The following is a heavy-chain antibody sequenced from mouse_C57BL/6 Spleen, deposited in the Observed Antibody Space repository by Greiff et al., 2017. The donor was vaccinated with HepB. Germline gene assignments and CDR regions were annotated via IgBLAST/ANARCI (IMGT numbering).Heavy chain of an antibody. CDR2: ISYDGSN. CDR1: GYSITSGYY. D-gene: IGHD2-1*01. J-gene: IGHJ4*01. V-gene: IGHV3-6*01. CDR3: ARGGGGYGNYVPMDY. Sequence: EVQLQESGPGLVKPSQSLSLTCSVTGYSITSGYYWNWIRQFPGNKLEWMGYISYDGSNNYNPSLKNRISITRDTSKNQFFLKLNSVTTEDTATYYCARGGGGYGNYVPMDYWGQGTSVTVSS.